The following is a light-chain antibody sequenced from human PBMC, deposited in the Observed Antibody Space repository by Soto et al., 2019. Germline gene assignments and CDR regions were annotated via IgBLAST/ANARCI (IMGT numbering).Light chain of an antibody. CDR2: DAS. CDR3: QQRSNWPWT. Sequence: EIVLTQSPVTLSLSPGERAALSCRASQSLSSYFAWYQQTPGQAPRLLIYDASRRATGIPARFSGSGSGANFTLSISSLEPEDSAFYYCQQRSNWPWTFGQGTKVEI. CDR1: QSLSSY. V-gene: IGKV3-11*01. J-gene: IGKJ1*01.